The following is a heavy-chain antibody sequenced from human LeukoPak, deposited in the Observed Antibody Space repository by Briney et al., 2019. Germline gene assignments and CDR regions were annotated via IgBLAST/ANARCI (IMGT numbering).Heavy chain of an antibody. V-gene: IGHV3-21*01. J-gene: IGHJ5*02. D-gene: IGHD2/OR15-2a*01. CDR3: LRIPNSAVFASWFDA. Sequence: RLSYAASPCNSTAYRMNWVRRATVDGREWRSPIRSSNDYIYYADSVKGRFTISRDNAKNSLYLQMNSLRSEDQATYYCLRIPNSAVFASWFDACGQGTLVTVSA. CDR1: PCNSTAYR. CDR2: IRSSNDYI.